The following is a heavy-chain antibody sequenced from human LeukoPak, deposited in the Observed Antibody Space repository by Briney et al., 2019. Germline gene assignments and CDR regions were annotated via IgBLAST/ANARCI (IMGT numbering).Heavy chain of an antibody. J-gene: IGHJ6*03. D-gene: IGHD6-6*01. CDR3: ARVGSSSSDYYYYYMDV. CDR2: IYTSGST. Sequence: PSETLSLTCTVSGGSISSGSYYWSWIRQPAGKGLEWIGRIYTSGSTNYNPSLKSRVTISVDTSKNQFSLKLSSVTAADTAVYYCARVGSSSSDYYYYYMDVWGKGTTVTVSS. V-gene: IGHV4-61*02. CDR1: GGSISSGSYY.